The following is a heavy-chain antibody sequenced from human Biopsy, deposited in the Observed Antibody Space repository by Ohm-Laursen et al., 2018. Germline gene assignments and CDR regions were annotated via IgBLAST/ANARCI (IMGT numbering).Heavy chain of an antibody. Sequence: SLRLSCAASGFSFSSYGMHWVRQAPGKGLGWVAVISDDGRNKYYVDSVKGRFTISRDNSKNTLYLQMNNLRAEDTAVFYCAKDLRDNNWGVENWGQGTPVTVSS. CDR3: AKDLRDNNWGVEN. CDR2: ISDDGRNK. CDR1: GFSFSSYG. D-gene: IGHD7-27*01. J-gene: IGHJ4*02. V-gene: IGHV3-30*18.